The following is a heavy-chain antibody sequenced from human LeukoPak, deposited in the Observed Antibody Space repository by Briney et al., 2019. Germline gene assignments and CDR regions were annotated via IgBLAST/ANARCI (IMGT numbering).Heavy chain of an antibody. J-gene: IGHJ4*02. CDR3: AKPSGSDPVDY. V-gene: IGHV3-23*01. CDR2: ISGSGGST. D-gene: IGHD1-26*01. CDR1: GFTFRSYA. Sequence: GGSLRLSCAASGFTFRSYAMSWVRQAPGKGLEWVSAISGSGGSTYYADSVKGRFTIPRDKSKNTLYLQMNSLRAEDTAVYYCAKPSGSDPVDYWGQGTLVTVSS.